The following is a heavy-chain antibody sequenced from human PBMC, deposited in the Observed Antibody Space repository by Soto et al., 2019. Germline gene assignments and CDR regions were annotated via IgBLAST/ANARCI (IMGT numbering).Heavy chain of an antibody. CDR3: AREGEPDYYGSGGGWFDP. V-gene: IGHV1-69*08. D-gene: IGHD3-10*01. CDR2: IIPILGIA. J-gene: IGHJ5*02. Sequence: QVQLVQSGAEVKKPGSSVKVSCKASGGTFISYTISWVRQAPGQGLEWMGRIIPILGIANYAQKFQGRVTITADKSTSTAYMELSSLRSEDTAVYYCAREGEPDYYGSGGGWFDPWGQGTLVTVSS. CDR1: GGTFISYT.